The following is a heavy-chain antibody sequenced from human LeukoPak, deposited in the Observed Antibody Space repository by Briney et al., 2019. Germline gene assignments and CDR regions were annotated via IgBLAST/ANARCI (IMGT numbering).Heavy chain of an antibody. CDR3: AKKGYYDGSGYYMYYFDH. CDR2: IYSAGST. Sequence: GGSLRLSCAASGFTFSSYAMSWVRQAPGKGLEWVSVIYSAGSTYSADSVKGRFTISRDNSKNTLYLQMNSLRAEDTAVYYCAKKGYYDGSGYYMYYFDHWGQGTLVTVSS. V-gene: IGHV3-23*03. D-gene: IGHD3-22*01. J-gene: IGHJ4*02. CDR1: GFTFSSYA.